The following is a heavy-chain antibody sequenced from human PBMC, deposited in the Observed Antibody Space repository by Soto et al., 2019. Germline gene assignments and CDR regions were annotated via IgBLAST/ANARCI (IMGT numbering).Heavy chain of an antibody. CDR3: ASVYPFIMIVVVIPTLLDY. J-gene: IGHJ4*02. Sequence: TSETLSLTCAVSGYSISSGYYWGWIRQPPGKGLEWIGSIYHSGSTYYNPSLKSRVTISVDTSKNQFSLKLSSVTAADTAVYYCASVYPFIMIVVVIPTLLDYWGQGTMVIVSS. D-gene: IGHD3-22*01. V-gene: IGHV4-38-2*01. CDR2: IYHSGST. CDR1: GYSISSGYY.